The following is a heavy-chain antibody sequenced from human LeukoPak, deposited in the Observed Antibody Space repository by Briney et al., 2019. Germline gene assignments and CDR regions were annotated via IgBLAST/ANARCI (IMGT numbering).Heavy chain of an antibody. CDR1: GGSISSYY. CDR3: AREGGAAAADLYYFDY. V-gene: IGHV3-53*01. D-gene: IGHD6-13*01. Sequence: ETLSLTCTVSGGSISSYYWSWVRQAPGKGLEWVSVIYSGGSTYYADSVKGRFTISRDNSKNTLYLQMNSLRAEDTAVYYCAREGGAAAADLYYFDYWGQGTLVTVSS. J-gene: IGHJ4*02. CDR2: IYSGGST.